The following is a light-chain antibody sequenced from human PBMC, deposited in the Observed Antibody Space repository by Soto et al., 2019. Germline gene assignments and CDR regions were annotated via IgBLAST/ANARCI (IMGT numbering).Light chain of an antibody. CDR2: EVS. J-gene: IGLJ2*01. CDR3: SSYAGSNNFVV. V-gene: IGLV2-8*01. Sequence: QSALTQPPSASGSLGQSVSISCTGTSSDIGGYNCVSWYQQHPGKAPKLMIYEVSKRPSGVPDRFSGSKSGNTASLTVSGLQAEDEAEYYCSSYAGSNNFVVFGGGTKLTVL. CDR1: SSDIGGYNC.